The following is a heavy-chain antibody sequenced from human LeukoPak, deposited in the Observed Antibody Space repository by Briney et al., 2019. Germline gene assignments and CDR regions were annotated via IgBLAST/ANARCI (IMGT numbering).Heavy chain of an antibody. CDR1: GGSISSYY. CDR2: IYTSGST. D-gene: IGHD5-18*01. Sequence: PSETLSLTCTVSGGSISSYYWSWIRQPPGKGLEWIGRIYTSGSTTYNSSLKSRVTISLDTSKNHFSLRLSSVTAADTAVYYCAKSGYRYGADALDIWGQGTMVTVSS. V-gene: IGHV4-4*08. CDR3: AKSGYRYGADALDI. J-gene: IGHJ3*02.